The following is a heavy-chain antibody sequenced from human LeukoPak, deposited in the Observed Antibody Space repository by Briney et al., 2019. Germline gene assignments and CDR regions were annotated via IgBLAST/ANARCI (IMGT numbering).Heavy chain of an antibody. J-gene: IGHJ4*02. D-gene: IGHD3-10*01. CDR3: ARVPYGSGTYYFDY. CDR2: IQISGST. CDR1: GGSISSYY. Sequence: SETLSLTCTVSGGSISSYYCSWIRQPAGKGLEWIGRIQISGSTNYNPSLKSRVTMSVDTSKNQFSLNLSSVTAADTAVYYCARVPYGSGTYYFDYWGQGTLVTVSS. V-gene: IGHV4-4*07.